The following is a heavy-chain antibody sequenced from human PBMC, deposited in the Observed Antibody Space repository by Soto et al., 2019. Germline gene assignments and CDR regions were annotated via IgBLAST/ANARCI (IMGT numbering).Heavy chain of an antibody. Sequence: EVQLLESGGSFIQSGGSLRLSCAASGFTFSDYAMTWVRQAPGKGLEWVSGISGDGAMSHYADSVQGRFTISRDNSRNTLYIQMNSLRADDTARYFCAKTAVGGDLVPLPAINWFDPWGQGTLVTVSS. CDR3: AKTAVGGDLVPLPAINWFDP. J-gene: IGHJ5*02. V-gene: IGHV3-23*01. D-gene: IGHD2-8*01. CDR2: ISGDGAMS. CDR1: GFTFSDYA.